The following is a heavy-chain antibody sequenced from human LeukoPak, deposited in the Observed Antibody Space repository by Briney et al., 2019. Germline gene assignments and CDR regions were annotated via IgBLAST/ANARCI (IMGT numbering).Heavy chain of an antibody. D-gene: IGHD5-24*01. V-gene: IGHV3-7*01. CDR2: IKEDGSEK. Sequence: PGGSLRLSCAASRFTFSSYWMNWVRLAPGKGLEWVANIKEDGSEKYYVDSVEGRFTISRDNAKNSLYLQMNSLRAEDTAVYYCARGGGYSFDHLGQGTLVTVSS. CDR1: RFTFSSYW. J-gene: IGHJ4*02. CDR3: ARGGGYSFDH.